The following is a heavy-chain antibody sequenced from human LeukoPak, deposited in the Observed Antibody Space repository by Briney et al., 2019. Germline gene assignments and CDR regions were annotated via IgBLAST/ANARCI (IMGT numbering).Heavy chain of an antibody. V-gene: IGHV3-23*01. CDR1: GFTFSSYR. Sequence: GGSLRLSCAASGFTFSSYRMSWVRQAPGKGLEWVSSISGSGGSTYYADSVKGRFTISRDNSKNTLYLEMNSLRAEDTALYYCAKMFSSNSLRHFDYWGQGTLVTVSS. J-gene: IGHJ4*02. CDR3: AKMFSSNSLRHFDY. CDR2: ISGSGGST. D-gene: IGHD2-2*01.